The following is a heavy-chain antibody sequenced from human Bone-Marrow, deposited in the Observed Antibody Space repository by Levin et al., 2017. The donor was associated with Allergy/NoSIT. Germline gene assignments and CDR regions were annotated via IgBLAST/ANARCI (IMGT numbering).Heavy chain of an antibody. J-gene: IGHJ5*02. V-gene: IGHV4-59*02. CDR2: IYYSGIT. D-gene: IGHD2-21*01. CDR3: ARGGGDPSWFDP. CDR1: GGSVSSYY. Sequence: SETLSLTCAVSGGSVSSYYWSWIRQPPGKGLEWIAYIYYSGITTYNPSLKSRVPISIDTSTNQFSLKLNSVTAADTAVYYCARGGGDPSWFDPWGQGTLVTVSS.